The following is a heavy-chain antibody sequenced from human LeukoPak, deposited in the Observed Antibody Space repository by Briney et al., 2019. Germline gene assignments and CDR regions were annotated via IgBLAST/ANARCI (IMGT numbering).Heavy chain of an antibody. V-gene: IGHV4-34*01. CDR1: GFTFSSFE. J-gene: IGHJ6*03. CDR3: ARGPSPNDFWSGYYYYYMDV. D-gene: IGHD3-3*01. Sequence: GSLRLSCAASGFTFSSFEMNWVRQPPGKGLEWIGEINHSGSTNYNPSLKSRVTISVDTSKNQFSLKLSSVTAADTAVYYCARGPSPNDFWSGYYYYYMDVGGKGTTVTVSS. CDR2: INHSGST.